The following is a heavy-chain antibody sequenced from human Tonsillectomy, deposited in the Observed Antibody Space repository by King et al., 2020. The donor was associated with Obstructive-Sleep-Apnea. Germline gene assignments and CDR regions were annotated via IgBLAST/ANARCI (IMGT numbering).Heavy chain of an antibody. CDR2: ISFDGYNK. Sequence: VQLVQSGGGVVQPGKSLRLSCVISGFIFSGYAMHWVRQAPGKGLEWVAVISFDGYNKYYADSVRGRFTISRDNSKNTLYLQMSSLRAEDTALYYCAREGSGTCYNVNLDYWGQGTLVTVSP. CDR1: GFIFSGYA. CDR3: AREGSGTCYNVNLDY. V-gene: IGHV3-30-3*01. D-gene: IGHD3-10*01. J-gene: IGHJ4*02.